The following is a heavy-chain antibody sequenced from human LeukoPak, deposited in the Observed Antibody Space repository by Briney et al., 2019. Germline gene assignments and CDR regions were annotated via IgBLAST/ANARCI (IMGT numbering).Heavy chain of an antibody. D-gene: IGHD5-24*01. CDR1: GLTFSSYA. Sequence: GGSLRLSCTASGLTFSSYAMNWVRQAPGKGLEGVSSISDTGDYTDHADSVKGRFTISRDNSKITLYLLVNSLRAEDTAVYYCAKWRRSSPIGGMDVWGQGTTVTVSS. CDR3: AKWRRSSPIGGMDV. V-gene: IGHV3-23*01. CDR2: ISDTGDYT. J-gene: IGHJ6*02.